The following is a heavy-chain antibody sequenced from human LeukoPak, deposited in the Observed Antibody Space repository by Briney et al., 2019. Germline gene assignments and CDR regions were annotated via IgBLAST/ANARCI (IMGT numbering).Heavy chain of an antibody. V-gene: IGHV1-2*04. Sequence: ASVKVSCKASGYTFTSYAMNWVRQAPGQGLEWMGWINPSNGVTKYAQKFEGSVTMTRDTSLSTAYMELSRVRPDDTAVYFCARDHYDVSTAYPARAIDHWGQGTLVTVSS. J-gene: IGHJ4*02. D-gene: IGHD3-9*01. CDR1: GYTFTSYA. CDR3: ARDHYDVSTAYPARAIDH. CDR2: INPSNGVT.